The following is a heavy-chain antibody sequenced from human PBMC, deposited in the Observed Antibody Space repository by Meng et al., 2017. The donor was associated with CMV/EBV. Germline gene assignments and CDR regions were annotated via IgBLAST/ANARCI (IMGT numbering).Heavy chain of an antibody. CDR2: ISSTSSYL. J-gene: IGHJ5*02. CDR3: AGGDYGERPVGA. V-gene: IGHV3-21*05. D-gene: IGHD4-17*01. Sequence: GGSLRLSCAASGFTFSSHSMNWVRQAPGKGLEWVSYISSTSSYLYYADSVQGRFTISRDNAKNSLYLQMNSLRAEDTAVYFCAGGDYGERPVGAWGQGTLVTVSS. CDR1: GFTFSSHS.